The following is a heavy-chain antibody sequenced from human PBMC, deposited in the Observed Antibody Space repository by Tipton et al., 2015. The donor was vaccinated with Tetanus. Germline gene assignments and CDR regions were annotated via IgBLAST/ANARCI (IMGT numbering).Heavy chain of an antibody. CDR1: GFTFSNYA. D-gene: IGHD6-13*01. Sequence: SLRLSCAASGFTFSNYAMSWVRQAPGKGLEWVPGITGGNTYYADSVKGRFTISRDNSKNTLSLQMNSLRGEDTAVYYCAKALGSSAWYGTWGQGTLVTVSS. CDR2: ITGGNT. CDR3: AKALGSSAWYGT. J-gene: IGHJ5*02. V-gene: IGHV3-23*01.